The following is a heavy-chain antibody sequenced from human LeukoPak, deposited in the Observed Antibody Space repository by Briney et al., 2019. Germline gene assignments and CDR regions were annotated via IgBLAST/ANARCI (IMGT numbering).Heavy chain of an antibody. Sequence: PGESLRLSCAASGFTVSGNYMTWVRQAPGKGLESVSVIYSGGSTYSADSVKDRFTISRDNSMNTLYLQMNNLRVEDTAVYFCARVNPLYQLLGSWFDPWGQGTLVTVSS. J-gene: IGHJ5*02. V-gene: IGHV3-66*01. CDR2: IYSGGST. CDR3: ARVNPLYQLLGSWFDP. D-gene: IGHD2-2*01. CDR1: GFTVSGNY.